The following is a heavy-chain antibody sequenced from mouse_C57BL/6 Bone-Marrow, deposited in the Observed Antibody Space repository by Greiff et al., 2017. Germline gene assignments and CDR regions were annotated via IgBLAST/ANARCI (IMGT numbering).Heavy chain of an antibody. CDR3: AREYYYGSRDWYCDV. CDR1: GFTFSDYG. D-gene: IGHD1-1*01. CDR2: ISSGSSTI. J-gene: IGHJ1*03. Sequence: EVMLVESGGGLVKPGGSLKLSCAASGFTFSDYGMHWVRQAPEKGLEWVAYISSGSSTIYYADTVKGRFTISRDNAKNTLFLQMTRLRSEDTAMYYCAREYYYGSRDWYCDVWGTGTTVTVSS. V-gene: IGHV5-17*01.